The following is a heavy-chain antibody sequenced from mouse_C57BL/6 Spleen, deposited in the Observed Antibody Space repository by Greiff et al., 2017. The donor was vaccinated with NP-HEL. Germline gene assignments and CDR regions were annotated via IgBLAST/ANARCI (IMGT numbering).Heavy chain of an antibody. V-gene: IGHV1-39*01. CDR3: ARRMGSSYPWFAY. D-gene: IGHD1-1*01. CDR2: INPNYGTT. CDR1: GYSFTDYN. Sequence: EVKLMESGPELVKPGASVKISCKASGYSFTDYNMNWVKQSNGKSLEWIGVINPNYGTTSYNQKFKGKATLTVDQSSSTAYMQLNSLTSEDSAVYYCARRMGSSYPWFAYWGQGTLVTVSA. J-gene: IGHJ3*01.